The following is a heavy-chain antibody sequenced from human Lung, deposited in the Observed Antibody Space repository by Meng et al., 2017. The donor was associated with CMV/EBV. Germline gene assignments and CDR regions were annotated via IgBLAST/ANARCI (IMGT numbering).Heavy chain of an antibody. J-gene: IGHJ3*01. V-gene: IGHV3-30*02. CDR3: AKDIVSTINPGAFDV. Sequence: GGXXRLXCTAPGFAFSSYGMHWVGQAPGKGLEWLALIWYDGSNKYFADSVKGRFTVSRDNSRNMLYLHMNRLRADDTAVYYCAKDIVSTINPGAFDVWGQAXMVTVSS. D-gene: IGHD5/OR15-5a*01. CDR1: GFAFSSYG. CDR2: IWYDGSNK.